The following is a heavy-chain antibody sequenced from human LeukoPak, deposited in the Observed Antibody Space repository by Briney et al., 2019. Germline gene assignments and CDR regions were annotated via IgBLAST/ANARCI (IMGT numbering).Heavy chain of an antibody. CDR1: GGSINGYY. CDR2: IYSTGDT. J-gene: IGHJ4*02. D-gene: IGHD6-19*01. Sequence: SETLSLTCTVSGGSINGYYRSWIRQSPEKGLEWIGYIYSTGDTDYNPSFKSRVTISLDTSNNQVSLRLTSVTAADTAMYYCARFAVHRRLAVNGQFGLDYWGQGTLVTVSS. V-gene: IGHV4-59*01. CDR3: ARFAVHRRLAVNGQFGLDY.